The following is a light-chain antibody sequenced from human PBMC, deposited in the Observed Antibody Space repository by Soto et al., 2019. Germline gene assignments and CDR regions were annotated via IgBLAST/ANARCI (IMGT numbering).Light chain of an antibody. Sequence: QSVLTQPRSVSGSPGQSVTISCTGTSSDVGGYNYVSWYQQHPDKAPKLIIYDVSKRPSGVPDRFSGSKSGNTASLTISGLQAEDDADYYCCSYAGTYSVVFGGGTKLTVL. V-gene: IGLV2-11*01. J-gene: IGLJ2*01. CDR1: SSDVGGYNY. CDR3: CSYAGTYSVV. CDR2: DVS.